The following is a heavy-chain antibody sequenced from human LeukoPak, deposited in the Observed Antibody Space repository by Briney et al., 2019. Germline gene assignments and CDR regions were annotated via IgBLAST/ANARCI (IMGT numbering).Heavy chain of an antibody. V-gene: IGHV1-46*01. CDR1: GYTFTNYY. Sequence: GASVKASFKASGYTFTNYYIHWVRQAPGQGLEWMGIINPSGGSTSYAQTFQGRVTMTRDTSTNTVYMELSSLRSEDTAVYYCARAGGVTIFAVVTAPYYQYYGLDVWGQGTTVTVSS. CDR3: ARAGGVTIFAVVTAPYYQYYGLDV. J-gene: IGHJ6*02. D-gene: IGHD3-3*01. CDR2: INPSGGST.